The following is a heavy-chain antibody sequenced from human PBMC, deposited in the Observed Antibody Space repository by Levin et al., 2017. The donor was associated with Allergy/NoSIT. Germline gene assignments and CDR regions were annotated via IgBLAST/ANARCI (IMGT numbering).Heavy chain of an antibody. V-gene: IGHV3-21*06. CDR2: ISSGSSYI. J-gene: IGHJ6*02. CDR1: EFTFSLYS. Sequence: SGGSLRLSCAASEFTFSLYSMNWVRQAPGKGLEWVAFISSGSSYIKYADSVKGRFTISRDNGKNSVYLQLKSLRAEDTAVYYCARGGHCSSTSCQLDADYDYGMDVWGQGTTVTVSS. D-gene: IGHD2-2*01. CDR3: ARGGHCSSTSCQLDADYDYGMDV.